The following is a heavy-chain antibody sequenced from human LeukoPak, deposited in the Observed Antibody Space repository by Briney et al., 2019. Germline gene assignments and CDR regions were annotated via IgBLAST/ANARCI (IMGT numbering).Heavy chain of an antibody. CDR3: VRDPHIVVVPAARVYYFDY. CDR2: ISSGSSYYI. V-gene: IGHV3-21*01. CDR1: GFXFNTYS. J-gene: IGHJ4*02. Sequence: PGGSLRLSCAASGFXFNTYSINWVRQAPGKGREWVSSISSGSSYYIYYADSVKGRFTISRDNAKNSLYLQMDSLRAEDTAVYYCVRDPHIVVVPAARVYYFDYWGQGTLVTVSS. D-gene: IGHD2-2*01.